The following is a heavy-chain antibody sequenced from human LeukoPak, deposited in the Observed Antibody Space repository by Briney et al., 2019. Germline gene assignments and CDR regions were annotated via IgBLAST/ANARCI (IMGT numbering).Heavy chain of an antibody. D-gene: IGHD3-9*01. CDR2: ISSDESST. J-gene: IGHJ3*02. CDR3: ARGDLYDILTGSDRSNAFDI. Sequence: GGSLRLSCAASGFTFSHHWMHWVRQAPGKGLVWVSHISSDESSTTYADSVKGRFTISRDNAKNSLYLQMNSLRAEDTAVYYCARGDLYDILTGSDRSNAFDIWGQGTMVTVSS. V-gene: IGHV3-74*01. CDR1: GFTFSHHW.